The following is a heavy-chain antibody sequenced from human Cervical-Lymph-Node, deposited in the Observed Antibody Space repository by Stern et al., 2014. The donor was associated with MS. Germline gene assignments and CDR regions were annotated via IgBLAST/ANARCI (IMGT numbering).Heavy chain of an antibody. J-gene: IGHJ4*02. CDR1: GFTFSYYS. CDR3: ARSGSYHSAPLDY. D-gene: IGHD1-26*01. V-gene: IGHV3-48*01. Sequence: EVQLVESGGGLVQPGGSLRLSCAASGFTFSYYSMNWVRQAPGKGLEWVSYISSSSGTIYYADSVKGRFTISRDNAKKSLYLPMNSLRAEDTAVYYCARSGSYHSAPLDYWGQGTLVTVSS. CDR2: ISSSSGTI.